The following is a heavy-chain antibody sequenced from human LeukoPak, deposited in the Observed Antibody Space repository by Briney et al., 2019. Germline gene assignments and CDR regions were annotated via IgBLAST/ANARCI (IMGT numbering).Heavy chain of an antibody. CDR2: INPNSGDT. CDR3: ARDEYVLTSFDP. J-gene: IGHJ5*02. D-gene: IGHD3-16*01. Sequence: ASVKVSCKTSGYTFTGYYMHWVRQAPGQALEWMGWINPNSGDTNSAQKFQGRVTMTRDMSISTAYMELSSLKSDDTAVYYCARDEYVLTSFDPWGQGTLVTVSS. CDR1: GYTFTGYY. V-gene: IGHV1-2*02.